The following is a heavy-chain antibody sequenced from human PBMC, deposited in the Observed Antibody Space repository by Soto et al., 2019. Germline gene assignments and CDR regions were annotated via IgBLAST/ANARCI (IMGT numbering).Heavy chain of an antibody. CDR3: ARGPGLWFGELFFDY. Sequence: QVQLQESGPGLVKPSETLSLTCTVSGGSISSYYWSWIRQPPGKVLERIGYIYYSGSTNYNPSLKSRVTISVDTSKNRFSLKLSSVTAADTAVYYCARGPGLWFGELFFDYWGQGTRVTVSS. D-gene: IGHD3-10*01. J-gene: IGHJ4*02. CDR1: GGSISSYY. CDR2: IYYSGST. V-gene: IGHV4-59*08.